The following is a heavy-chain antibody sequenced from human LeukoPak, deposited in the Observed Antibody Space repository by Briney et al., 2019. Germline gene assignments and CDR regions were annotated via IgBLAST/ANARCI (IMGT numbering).Heavy chain of an antibody. Sequence: SVKVSCKASGFTFTSSAMQWARQARGQRLEWIGWIVVGSGNTNYAQKFQERVTITRDMSTSTAYMELSSLRSEDTAVYYCAAGMITFGGAIVPFFDYWGQGTLVTVSS. CDR2: IVVGSGNT. CDR3: AAGMITFGGAIVPFFDY. D-gene: IGHD3-16*02. CDR1: GFTFTSSA. J-gene: IGHJ4*02. V-gene: IGHV1-58*02.